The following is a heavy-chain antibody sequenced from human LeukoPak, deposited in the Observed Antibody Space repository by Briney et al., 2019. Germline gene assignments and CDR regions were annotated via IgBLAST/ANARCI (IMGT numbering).Heavy chain of an antibody. J-gene: IGHJ6*02. CDR2: IKQDGSEK. CDR1: EFTFSSYW. D-gene: IGHD6-19*01. CDR3: ARVSIPGYSSGWYYYYGMDV. V-gene: IGHV3-7*01. Sequence: GGSLRLSCAASEFTFSSYWMSWVRQAPGKGLERVANIKQDGSEKYYVDSVKGRFTISRDNAKNSLYLQMNSLRAEDTAVYYCARVSIPGYSSGWYYYYGMDVWGQGTTVTVSS.